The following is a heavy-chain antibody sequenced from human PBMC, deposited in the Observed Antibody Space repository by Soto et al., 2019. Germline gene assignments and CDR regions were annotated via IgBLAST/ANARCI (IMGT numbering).Heavy chain of an antibody. V-gene: IGHV3-66*01. Sequence: EVQLVESGGGLVQPGGSLRLSCAASGFTVSSNYMSWVRQAPGKGLEWVAVIYSGGTTYYAGSVKGRFTISRDNSKSTLYLQMTSLRAEDTAVYYCARNGDSSDYRGWFDPWGQGTLVTVSP. CDR2: IYSGGTT. CDR3: ARNGDSSDYRGWFDP. J-gene: IGHJ5*02. CDR1: GFTVSSNY. D-gene: IGHD3-22*01.